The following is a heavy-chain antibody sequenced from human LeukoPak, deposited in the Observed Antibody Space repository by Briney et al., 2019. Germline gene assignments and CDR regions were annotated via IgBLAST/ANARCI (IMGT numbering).Heavy chain of an antibody. Sequence: SETLSFTCAVYGGSFSGYYWSWIRQPPGKGLEWIGEINHSGSTNYNPSLKSRVTISVDTSKNQFSLKLSSVTAADTAVYYCARVYDPDYWGQGTLVTVSS. D-gene: IGHD5/OR15-5a*01. CDR2: INHSGST. CDR1: GGSFSGYY. CDR3: ARVYDPDY. V-gene: IGHV4-34*01. J-gene: IGHJ4*02.